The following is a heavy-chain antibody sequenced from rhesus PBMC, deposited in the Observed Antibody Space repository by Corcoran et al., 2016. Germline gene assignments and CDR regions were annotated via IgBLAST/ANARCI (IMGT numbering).Heavy chain of an antibody. D-gene: IGHD3-28*01. Sequence: QLQLQESGPGLVKPSETLSLTCAVSGGSISSNYWSWIRQPPGKGLEWIGRISGSGGTPDYNPSLKSRVTISTDTSKNLFSLKLSSVTAADTAVYYCARDPLSMIVVRYFDYWGQGVLVTVSS. CDR2: ISGSGGTP. CDR3: ARDPLSMIVVRYFDY. J-gene: IGHJ4*01. CDR1: GGSISSNY. V-gene: IGHV4-173*01.